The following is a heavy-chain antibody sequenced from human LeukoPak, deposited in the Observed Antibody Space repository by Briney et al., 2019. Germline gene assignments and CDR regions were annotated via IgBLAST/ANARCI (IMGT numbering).Heavy chain of an antibody. CDR3: ARGFRYYGSGIDY. D-gene: IGHD3-10*01. J-gene: IGHJ4*02. CDR1: GFTFSEYS. CDR2: ISTNGGST. Sequence: GGSLRLSCAAPGFTFSEYSMHWVRQAPGKGLEYVSAISTNGGSTYYANSVKGRFTISRDDPKNTLDLQMGSLRPEDMAVYYCARGFRYYGSGIDYWGQGTLVTVSS. V-gene: IGHV3-64*01.